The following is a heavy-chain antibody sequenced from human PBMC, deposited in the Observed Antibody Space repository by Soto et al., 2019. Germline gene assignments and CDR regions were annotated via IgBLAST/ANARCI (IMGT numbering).Heavy chain of an antibody. J-gene: IGHJ5*02. CDR1: GGSISSYY. CDR3: ARGSYASSWFDP. Sequence: KSSETLSLTCTVSGGSISSYYWSWIRQPPGKGLEWIGYIYYSGSTNYNPSLKSRVTISVDTSKNQFSLKLSSVTAADTAVYYCARGSYASSWFDPWGQGTLVTVS. CDR2: IYYSGST. D-gene: IGHD2-15*01. V-gene: IGHV4-59*01.